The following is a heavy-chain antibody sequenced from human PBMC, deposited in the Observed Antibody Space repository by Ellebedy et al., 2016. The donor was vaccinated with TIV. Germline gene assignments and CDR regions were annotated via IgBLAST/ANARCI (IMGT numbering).Heavy chain of an antibody. J-gene: IGHJ4*02. CDR1: GFTFSSYG. V-gene: IGHV3-33*08. CDR2: IWYDGSNK. Sequence: GESLMISCAASGFTFSSYGMHWVRQAPGKGLEWVAVIWYDGSNKYYADSVKGRFTISRDNSKNTLYLQMNSLRAEDTAVYYCAREEYYGSGIDYWGQGTLVTVSS. D-gene: IGHD3-10*01. CDR3: AREEYYGSGIDY.